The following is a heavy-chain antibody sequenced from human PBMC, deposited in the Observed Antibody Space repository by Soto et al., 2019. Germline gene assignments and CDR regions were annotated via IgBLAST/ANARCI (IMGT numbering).Heavy chain of an antibody. CDR1: GFXFSTYS. Sequence: GSLRLXXEASGFXFSTYSMHWVRQAPGKGLEWVSSIGRRSDIYYADSVKGRFTISRDNAKNSVSLQMNSLRDEDTAVYYCAREETAWPLAYGLDVWGQGTTVTVSS. CDR2: IGRRSDI. J-gene: IGHJ6*02. D-gene: IGHD2-21*02. V-gene: IGHV3-21*01. CDR3: AREETAWPLAYGLDV.